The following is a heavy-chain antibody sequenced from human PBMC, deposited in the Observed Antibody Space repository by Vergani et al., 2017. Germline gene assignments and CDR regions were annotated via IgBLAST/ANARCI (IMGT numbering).Heavy chain of an antibody. Sequence: QVQLVESGGGLVQPGRSLRLSCAASGFTFSSYAMHWVRQAPGKGLEWVAVISYDGSNKYYADSVKGRFTISRDNSKNTLYLQMNSLRAEDTAVYYCARDRDYDSSGYYLRWGQGTLVTVSS. D-gene: IGHD3-22*01. CDR2: ISYDGSNK. V-gene: IGHV3-30-3*01. J-gene: IGHJ4*02. CDR1: GFTFSSYA. CDR3: ARDRDYDSSGYYLR.